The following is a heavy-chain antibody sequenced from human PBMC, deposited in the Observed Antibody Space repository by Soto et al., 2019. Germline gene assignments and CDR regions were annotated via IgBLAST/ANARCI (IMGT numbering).Heavy chain of an antibody. CDR2: INPNSGGT. D-gene: IGHD2-21*02. CDR1: GYGITGYH. CDR3: ARAHCGGDCYSGVDY. Sequence: GVPVKVSWKASGYGITGYHMHWVRQSPGQGLEWMGWINPNSGGTNYAQKFQGWVTMTRDTSISTAYMELSRLRSDDTAVYYCARAHCGGDCYSGVDYWGQGTLVTVSS. J-gene: IGHJ4*02. V-gene: IGHV1-2*04.